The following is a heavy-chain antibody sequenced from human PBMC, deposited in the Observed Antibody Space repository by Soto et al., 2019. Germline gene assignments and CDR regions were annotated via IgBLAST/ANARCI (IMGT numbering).Heavy chain of an antibody. CDR1: GFTFSSYS. J-gene: IGHJ6*02. CDR3: AERSSSWYYYGMDV. V-gene: IGHV3-21*01. CDR2: ISSSSSYI. Sequence: EVQLVESGGGLVKPGGSLRLSCAASGFTFSSYSMTWVRQAPGKGLEWVSSISSSSSYIYYADSVKGRFTISRDNAKNSLYVQMNRLRAEDTAVYYCAERSSSWYYYGMDVWGQGTTVTVSS. D-gene: IGHD6-13*01.